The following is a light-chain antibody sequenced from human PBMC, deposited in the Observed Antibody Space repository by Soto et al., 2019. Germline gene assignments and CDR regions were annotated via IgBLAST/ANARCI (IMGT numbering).Light chain of an antibody. J-gene: IGKJ4*01. CDR1: QSVRSSY. Sequence: EIVLTQSPDTLSLSPGESATLSCRASQSVRSSYLAWYQQKPGQAPRLLIYDASNTATGIPARFNGSGSGTDFTLTISSLEPEDFAVYYCQQRSNWTLTFGGGTKVDI. CDR3: QQRSNWTLT. V-gene: IGKV3-11*01. CDR2: DAS.